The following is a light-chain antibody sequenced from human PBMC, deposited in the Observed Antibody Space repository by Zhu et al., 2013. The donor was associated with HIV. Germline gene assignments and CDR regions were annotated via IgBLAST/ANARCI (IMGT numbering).Light chain of an antibody. Sequence: DIQMTQSPSTLSASVGDRVTITCRASQRIGSWVAWYQQKPGKAPKLLIYKASSLESGVPSRFSGRGSGTEFTLTITSLQPEDFVTYYCQQLYSSPRTFGQGT. CDR3: QQLYSSPRT. CDR1: QRIGSW. V-gene: IGKV1-5*03. J-gene: IGKJ2*01. CDR2: KAS.